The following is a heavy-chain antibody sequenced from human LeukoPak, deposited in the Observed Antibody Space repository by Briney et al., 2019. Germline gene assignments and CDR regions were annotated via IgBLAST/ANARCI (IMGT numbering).Heavy chain of an antibody. V-gene: IGHV3-23*01. Sequence: PGGSLRLSCAASGFTFSTYAMSWVRQAPGKGLEWVSAISGSGDSTFYADSVKGRFTISRDNSKNTLYLQMNSLRAEDTALYYCAKETYNDFWSGYCADYWGQGTLVTVSS. J-gene: IGHJ4*02. CDR2: ISGSGDST. D-gene: IGHD3-3*01. CDR3: AKETYNDFWSGYCADY. CDR1: GFTFSTYA.